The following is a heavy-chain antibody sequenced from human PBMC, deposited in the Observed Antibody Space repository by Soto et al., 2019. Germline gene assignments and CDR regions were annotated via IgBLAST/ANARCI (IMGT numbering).Heavy chain of an antibody. CDR3: ARTPYQYYDSSGLYFQH. D-gene: IGHD3-22*01. CDR1: GGSISSGGYY. V-gene: IGHV4-31*03. Sequence: SETLSLTCTVSGGSISSGGYYWSWIRQHPGKGLEWIGYIYYSGGTYYNPSLKSRVTISVGTSKNQFSLKLSSVTAADTAVYYCARTPYQYYDSSGLYFQHWGQGTLVTVSS. CDR2: IYYSGGT. J-gene: IGHJ1*01.